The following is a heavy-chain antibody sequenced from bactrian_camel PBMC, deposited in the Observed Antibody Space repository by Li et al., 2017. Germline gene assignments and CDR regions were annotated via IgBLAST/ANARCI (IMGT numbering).Heavy chain of an antibody. J-gene: IGHJ6*01. CDR2: ITSNGVGT. Sequence: VQLVESGGGLVQPGGSLRLSCAASGFAFSNTWMRWVRQAPGKGLELVSRITSNGVGTYYADSVKGRFTISRDNAKNTLYLQMNSLKPEDTAMYYCAAVRYGGSWYPLCRARSADFGYWGQGTQVTVS. V-gene: IGHV3S6*01. D-gene: IGHD6*01. CDR3: AAVRYGGSWYPLCRARSADFGY. CDR1: GFAFSNTW.